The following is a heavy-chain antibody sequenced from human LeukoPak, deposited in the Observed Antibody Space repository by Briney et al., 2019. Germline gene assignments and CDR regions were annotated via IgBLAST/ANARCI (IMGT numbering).Heavy chain of an antibody. CDR3: AKDRQQLVRGTFGY. Sequence: XSXAXXXFTXXSYGMHWVRQAPGKGLEWVAVISYDGSNKYYADSVKGRFTISRDNSKNTLYLQMNSLRAEDTAVYYCAKDRQQLVRGTFGYWGQGTLVTVSS. CDR2: ISYDGSNK. D-gene: IGHD6-13*01. J-gene: IGHJ4*02. V-gene: IGHV3-30*18. CDR1: XFTXXSYG.